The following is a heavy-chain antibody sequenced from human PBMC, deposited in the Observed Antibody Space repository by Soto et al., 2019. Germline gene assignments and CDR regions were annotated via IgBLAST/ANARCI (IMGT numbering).Heavy chain of an antibody. Sequence: EVQLLESGGGLVQPGGSLRLSCAASGFTFSSYAMSWVRQAPGKGLEWVSAISGSGGSTYYADSAQGRFTISRDNSKNTPYLQMNRLRAEDTAVYYCANAFCTSWPGHYSYYYMDVWGKGTTVTVCS. CDR2: ISGSGGST. V-gene: IGHV3-23*01. D-gene: IGHD2-2*01. J-gene: IGHJ6*03. CDR3: ANAFCTSWPGHYSYYYMDV. CDR1: GFTFSSYA.